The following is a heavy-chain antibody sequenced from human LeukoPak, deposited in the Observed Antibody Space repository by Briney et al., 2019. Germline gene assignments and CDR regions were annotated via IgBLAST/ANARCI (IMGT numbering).Heavy chain of an antibody. V-gene: IGHV3-21*01. CDR3: ARLIGLRAMDV. Sequence: GGSLRLSCAASGFTFSCYSMNWVRQAPGKGLEWVSSISSSSSYIYYADSVKGRFTISRDNAKNSLYLQMNSLRAEDTAVYYCARLIGLRAMDVWGKGTTVTVSS. J-gene: IGHJ6*04. D-gene: IGHD2-15*01. CDR2: ISSSSSYI. CDR1: GFTFSCYS.